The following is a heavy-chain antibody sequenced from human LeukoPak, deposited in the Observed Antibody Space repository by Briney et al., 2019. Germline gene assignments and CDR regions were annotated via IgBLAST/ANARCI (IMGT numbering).Heavy chain of an antibody. CDR2: IYHSGST. V-gene: IGHV4-4*02. CDR1: GGSISSSNW. D-gene: IGHD2-15*01. CDR3: ARHPGYCSGGSCFGYFQH. J-gene: IGHJ1*01. Sequence: SGTLSLTCAVSGGSISSSNWWSWVRQPPGKGLEWIGEIYHSGSTDYNPSLKSRVTISVDKSKNQFSLKLSSVTAADTAVYYCARHPGYCSGGSCFGYFQHWGQGTLVTVSS.